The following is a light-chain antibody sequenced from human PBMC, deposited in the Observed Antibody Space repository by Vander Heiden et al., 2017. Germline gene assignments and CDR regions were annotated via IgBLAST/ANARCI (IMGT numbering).Light chain of an antibody. CDR2: EVS. CDR3: MQGTHWPPVT. V-gene: IGKV2-30*01. J-gene: IGKJ5*01. CDR1: QSLEYSTGIAY. Sequence: DVVMTQSPLYLPVTLGQPASISCRSSQSLEYSTGIAYFNWFQQRPGQPPRRLIYEVSNRDSGVPDRFSGSGSGTDFTLKISRVEAEDVGVYYCMQGTHWPPVTFGQGTRLDIK.